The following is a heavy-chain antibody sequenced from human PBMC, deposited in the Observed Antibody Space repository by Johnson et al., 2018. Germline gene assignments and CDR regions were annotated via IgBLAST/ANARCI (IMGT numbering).Heavy chain of an antibody. Sequence: QVQLVESGGGVVQPGRSLRLSCAASGFTFSSYGMHWVRQAPGKGLEWVAVISYDGSNKYYADSVKGRFTISRDNSKNTLYLQMNSLRAEDTAVYYCAKDELPYYDSSGYYYAEYCQHWGQGTLVTVSS. D-gene: IGHD3-22*01. J-gene: IGHJ1*01. CDR3: AKDELPYYDSSGYYYAEYCQH. V-gene: IGHV3-30*18. CDR2: ISYDGSNK. CDR1: GFTFSSYG.